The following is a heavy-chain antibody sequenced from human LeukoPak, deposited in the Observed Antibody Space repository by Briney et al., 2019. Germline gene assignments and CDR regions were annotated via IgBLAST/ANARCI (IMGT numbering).Heavy chain of an antibody. CDR2: INHSGST. CDR3: ARGPLSYCSGGSCYPVQSGNWFDP. D-gene: IGHD2-15*01. J-gene: IGHJ5*02. V-gene: IGHV4-34*01. Sequence: SETLSLTCTVSGGSFSGYYWSWIRQPPGKGLEWIGEINHSGSTNYNPSLKSRVTISVDTSKNQFSLKLSSVTAADTAVYYCARGPLSYCSGGSCYPVQSGNWFDPWGQGTLVTVSS. CDR1: GGSFSGYY.